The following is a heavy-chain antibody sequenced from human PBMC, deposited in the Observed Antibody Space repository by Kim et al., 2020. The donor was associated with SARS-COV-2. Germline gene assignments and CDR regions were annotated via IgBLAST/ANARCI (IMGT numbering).Heavy chain of an antibody. D-gene: IGHD3-16*01. CDR2: INAGNGNT. J-gene: IGHJ6*02. CDR3: ARDHMITFGGVIYYYGMDV. CDR1: GYTFTSYA. Sequence: ASVKVSCKASGYTFTSYAMHWVRQTPGQRLEWMGWINAGNGNTKYSQKFQGRVTITRDTSASTAYMELSSLRSEDTAVYYCARDHMITFGGVIYYYGMDVWGQGTTVTVSS. V-gene: IGHV1-3*01.